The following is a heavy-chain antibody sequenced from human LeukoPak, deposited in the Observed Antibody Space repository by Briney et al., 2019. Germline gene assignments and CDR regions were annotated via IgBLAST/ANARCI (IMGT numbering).Heavy chain of an antibody. CDR2: IWYDGSNK. CDR3: ARDRSPAYYFDY. CDR1: GFPFSSYG. J-gene: IGHJ4*02. V-gene: IGHV3-33*01. Sequence: RSLRLSCAASGFPFSSYGMHWVRPAPGKGLEWVAVIWYDGSNKYYADSVKGRFTISRDNSKNTLYLQMNSLRAEDTAVYYCARDRSPAYYFDYWGQGTLVTVSS.